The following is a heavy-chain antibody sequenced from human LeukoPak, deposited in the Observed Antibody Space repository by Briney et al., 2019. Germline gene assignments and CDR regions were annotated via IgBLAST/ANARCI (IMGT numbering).Heavy chain of an antibody. CDR1: GGSISSSSYY. J-gene: IGHJ4*02. V-gene: IGHV4-61*05. D-gene: IGHD2-21*01. CDR3: ARGDELFDY. CDR2: IYYSGST. Sequence: PSETLSLTCTVSGGSISSSSYYWGWIRQPPGKGLEWIGYIYYSGSTNYNPSLKSRVTISVDTSKDQFSLKLSSVTAADTAVYYCARGDELFDYWGQGTLVTVSS.